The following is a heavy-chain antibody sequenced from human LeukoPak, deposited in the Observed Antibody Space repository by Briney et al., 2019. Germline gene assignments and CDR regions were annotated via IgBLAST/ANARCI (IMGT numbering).Heavy chain of an antibody. J-gene: IGHJ4*02. V-gene: IGHV1-69*02. CDR2: IIPILGIV. D-gene: IGHD3-22*01. Sequence: SVKVSCKASGGTFSSYPIGWVRRAPGQGLELMGRIIPILGIVNYAQKFQGRVTITADKSTTTAYMELSSLRSEDTAVYFCASRYYDSSDYYKYYFDYWGQGTLVTVSS. CDR1: GGTFSSYP. CDR3: ASRYYDSSDYYKYYFDY.